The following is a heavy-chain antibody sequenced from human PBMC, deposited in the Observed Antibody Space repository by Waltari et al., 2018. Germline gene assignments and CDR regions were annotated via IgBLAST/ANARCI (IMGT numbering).Heavy chain of an antibody. J-gene: IGHJ4*02. CDR3: ASGGWGFYLGY. CDR2: ISADSSYR. V-gene: IGHV3-21*01. Sequence: EVQLVESGGGMVKPGGSLRPSCAASGFRFSPYSMNWVRQAPGNGLEWISSISADSSYRHYAESVKGRFTVSRDNAKNSLSLQINSLRAEDTAVYYCASGGWGFYLGYWGQGALVTVSS. D-gene: IGHD3-16*01. CDR1: GFRFSPYS.